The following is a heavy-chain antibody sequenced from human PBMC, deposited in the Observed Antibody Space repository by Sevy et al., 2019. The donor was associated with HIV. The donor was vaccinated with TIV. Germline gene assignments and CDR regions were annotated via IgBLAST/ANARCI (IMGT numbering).Heavy chain of an antibody. CDR1: GFTFSDHY. Sequence: GGSLRLSCAASGFTFSDHYVDWVRQAPGKGLEWVGRIRNRPNSYTTEYAGSVKGGFTISRDDSRNSVYLQMNSLKTRDSAVYYCVRGPNCGVGGCQQISPYCLDVWGKGATVTVSS. D-gene: IGHD2-15*01. CDR2: IRNRPNSYTT. J-gene: IGHJ6*03. V-gene: IGHV3-72*01. CDR3: VRGPNCGVGGCQQISPYCLDV.